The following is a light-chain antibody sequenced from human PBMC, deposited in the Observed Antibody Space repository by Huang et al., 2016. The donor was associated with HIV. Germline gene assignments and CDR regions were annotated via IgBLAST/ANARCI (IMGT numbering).Light chain of an antibody. CDR1: QSISSTY. Sequence: EIVLTQSPGTLSLSPGEGATLSCRASQSISSTYFAWYQQQPGQPPRLLIYSASTRATGSPGRIRSSGWGTDFTLTISRLEPEDVAVYYCQQYGSTLPWTFGQGTKVEIK. V-gene: IGKV3-20*01. J-gene: IGKJ1*01. CDR2: SAS. CDR3: QQYGSTLPWT.